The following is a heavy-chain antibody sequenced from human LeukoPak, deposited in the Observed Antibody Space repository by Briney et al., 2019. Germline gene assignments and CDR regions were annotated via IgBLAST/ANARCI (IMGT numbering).Heavy chain of an antibody. J-gene: IGHJ4*02. CDR3: AAYYYDSSGYLG. Sequence: PSETLSLTCTVSGGSISSTGYYWGWIRQPPGKGLEWIGSISYSGSPYYNPSLRSRVTISVDTSKNQFSLKLTSVTAAETAVYYCAAYYYDSSGYLGCGQGTLVTVSS. D-gene: IGHD3-22*01. CDR2: ISYSGSP. V-gene: IGHV4-39*01. CDR1: GGSISSTGYY.